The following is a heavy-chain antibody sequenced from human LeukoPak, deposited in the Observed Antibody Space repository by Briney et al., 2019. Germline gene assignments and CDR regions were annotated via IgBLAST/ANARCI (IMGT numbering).Heavy chain of an antibody. J-gene: IGHJ4*02. D-gene: IGHD5-18*01. Sequence: GGSLRLSCAASGFTFDDYAMHWVRQAPGKGLEWVSGISWNSGSVGYADSVKGRFTISRDNANNSLYLQMNSLRAEDTAVYYCARQRGYNYGYNDYWGQGTLVTVSS. CDR2: ISWNSGSV. CDR3: ARQRGYNYGYNDY. CDR1: GFTFDDYA. V-gene: IGHV3-9*01.